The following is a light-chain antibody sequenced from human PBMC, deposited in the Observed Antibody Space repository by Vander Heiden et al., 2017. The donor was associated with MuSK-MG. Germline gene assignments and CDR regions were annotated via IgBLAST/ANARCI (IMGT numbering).Light chain of an antibody. CDR2: DVS. CDR3: CSYAGSVTYV. CDR1: SSDVGTYNY. V-gene: IGLV2-11*01. Sequence: QSALTQPRSVSGSPGQSVTISCTGTSSDVGTYNYVSWYQQHPGSAPKLTIYDVSKRPSGVPDRFSGSKSGNTASLTISGLRAEEEADYYCCSYAGSVTYVFGTGTTVTVL. J-gene: IGLJ1*01.